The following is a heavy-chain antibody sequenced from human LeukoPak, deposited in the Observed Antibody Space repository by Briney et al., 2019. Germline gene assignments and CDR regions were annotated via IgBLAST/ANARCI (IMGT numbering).Heavy chain of an antibody. J-gene: IGHJ4*02. D-gene: IGHD2-15*01. CDR3: ARGGKYGCSGGSCYSDY. CDR1: GYTFTSYD. Sequence: ASVKVSCKASGYTFTSYDINWVRQATGQGLEWMGWMNPNSGNTGYAQKFQGRVTMTRNTSINTAYMELSRLRSDDTAVYYCARGGKYGCSGGSCYSDYWGQGTLVTVSA. V-gene: IGHV1-8*01. CDR2: MNPNSGNT.